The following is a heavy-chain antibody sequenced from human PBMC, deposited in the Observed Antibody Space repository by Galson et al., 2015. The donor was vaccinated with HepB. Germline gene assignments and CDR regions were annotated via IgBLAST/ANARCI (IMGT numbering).Heavy chain of an antibody. Sequence: SLRLSCAASGFTFTNAWMTWVRQAPGKGLEWVGRIKSKTHGGTTDYAAPVKGTFPISRDDSKNTLYMQMNSLKTEDTAVYYCTTWNWNYGDYWGQGTLVTVSS. CDR3: TTWNWNYGDY. CDR2: IKSKTHGGTT. D-gene: IGHD1-7*01. CDR1: GFTFTNAW. J-gene: IGHJ4*02. V-gene: IGHV3-15*01.